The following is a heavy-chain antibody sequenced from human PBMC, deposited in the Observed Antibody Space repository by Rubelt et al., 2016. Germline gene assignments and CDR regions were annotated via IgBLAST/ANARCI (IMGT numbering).Heavy chain of an antibody. D-gene: IGHD5-18*01. CDR3: ARTIHGYSDGYDFDY. Sequence: QVQLQQWGAGLLKPSETLSLTCAVYRGSSSGYYWSWIRQPPGKGLEWIGPISYSGSTSYNPSLQSRVTISVDTSKNQFSLRLSSGTDADTAVYYCARTIHGYSDGYDFDYWGQGTLVTVSS. J-gene: IGHJ4*02. CDR1: RGSSSGYY. V-gene: IGHV4-34*01. CDR2: ISYSGST.